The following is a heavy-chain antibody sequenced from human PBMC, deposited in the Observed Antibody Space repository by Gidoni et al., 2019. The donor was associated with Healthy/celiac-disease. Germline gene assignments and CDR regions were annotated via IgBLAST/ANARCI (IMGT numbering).Heavy chain of an antibody. CDR2: IYSGGST. J-gene: IGHJ4*02. D-gene: IGHD3-22*01. Sequence: EVQLVESGGGLVQPGGSLRLSCAASGFTVSGHYMSWVRQAPGKGLELVSVIYSGGSTYYADSVKGRFTISRDNSKNTLYLQMNSLRAEDTAVYYCARAPYYYDSSGYLGKDYWGQGTLVTVSS. V-gene: IGHV3-66*01. CDR3: ARAPYYYDSSGYLGKDY. CDR1: GFTVSGHY.